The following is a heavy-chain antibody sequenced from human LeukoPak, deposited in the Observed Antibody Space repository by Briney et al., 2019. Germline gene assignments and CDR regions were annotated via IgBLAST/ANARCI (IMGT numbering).Heavy chain of an antibody. J-gene: IGHJ4*02. V-gene: IGHV3-74*01. CDR1: AFAFSRYW. CDR3: AREAYDSSGYYYGGGFDY. CDR2: ISSDGSIT. Sequence: GESLRLSCAASAFAFSRYWMHWVRQAQGKGLVWVSRISSDGSITSYADSVKGRFTISRDNAKNTLYLQMNSLRAEDTAVYYCAREAYDSSGYYYGGGFDYWGQGTLVTVSS. D-gene: IGHD3-22*01.